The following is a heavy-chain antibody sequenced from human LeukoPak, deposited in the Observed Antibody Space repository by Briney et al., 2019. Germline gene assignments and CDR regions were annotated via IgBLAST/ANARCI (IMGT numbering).Heavy chain of an antibody. V-gene: IGHV3-7*01. CDR3: ARDTARYYYDSSGYLNN. D-gene: IGHD3-22*01. CDR1: GFTFSSYW. CDR2: IKQDGSEN. Sequence: PAGSLRLSCAASGFTFSSYWMSWVRQAQGQGLEWVANIKQDGSENYYVDSVKGRFPISRDNAKNSLYLQMNSMRAEDTAVYYCARDTARYYYDSSGYLNNWGQGTLVTVSS. J-gene: IGHJ4*02.